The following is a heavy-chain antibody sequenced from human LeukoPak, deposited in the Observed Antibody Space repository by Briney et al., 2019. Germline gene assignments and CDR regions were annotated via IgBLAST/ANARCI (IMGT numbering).Heavy chain of an antibody. CDR2: ISVTSSYI. J-gene: IGHJ4*02. Sequence: GGSLRLSCAASGFTFSSYSMNWVRQTPGKGLEWVSSISVTSSYIYYTDSVKGRFIISRDNAKNSLYLQMNSLRAEDTGVYYCARDDSSGAWYFDFWGQGTLVSVSS. D-gene: IGHD6-19*01. CDR3: ARDDSSGAWYFDF. CDR1: GFTFSSYS. V-gene: IGHV3-21*01.